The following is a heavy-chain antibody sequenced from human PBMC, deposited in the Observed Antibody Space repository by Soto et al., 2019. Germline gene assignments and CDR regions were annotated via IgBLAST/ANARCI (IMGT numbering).Heavy chain of an antibody. Sequence: GGSLRLSCAASGFTFSSSGMHWVRQAPGKGLEWVTVISFDGSNKYYADSVRGRFTISRDNSKNTLYLQMNSLRTEDTAVYYCAKERMEQYQLLPFFDYWGHGTLVTVSS. D-gene: IGHD2-2*01. V-gene: IGHV3-30*18. CDR2: ISFDGSNK. J-gene: IGHJ4*01. CDR3: AKERMEQYQLLPFFDY. CDR1: GFTFSSSG.